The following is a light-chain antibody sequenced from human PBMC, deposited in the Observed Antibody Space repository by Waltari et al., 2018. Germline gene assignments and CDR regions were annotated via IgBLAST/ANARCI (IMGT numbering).Light chain of an antibody. CDR3: LVWHSTTDHHGV. J-gene: IGLJ2*01. Sequence: SYVVTQSPSVSVSPGETARLTWGGANIGRKRGHWYQQKPGQAPVLVISYDSDRPSGIPERFAGSNSGNTATLTISWVEADDEADYYCLVWHSTTDHHGVFGGGTKLTVL. CDR2: YDS. V-gene: IGLV3-21*04. CDR1: NIGRKR.